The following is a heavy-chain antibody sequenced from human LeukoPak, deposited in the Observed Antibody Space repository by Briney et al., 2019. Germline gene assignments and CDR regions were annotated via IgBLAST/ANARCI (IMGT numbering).Heavy chain of an antibody. CDR2: IYHSGST. J-gene: IGHJ4*02. CDR1: GFTFSDYS. D-gene: IGHD3-22*01. CDR3: ARVIADTYYYDSSGYSDY. V-gene: IGHV4-38-2*01. Sequence: GSLRLSCAASGFTFSDYSMNWVRQAPGKGLEWIGSIYHSGSTYYNPSLKSRVTISVDTSKNQFSLKLSSVTAADTAVYYCARVIADTYYYDSSGYSDYWGQGTLVTVSS.